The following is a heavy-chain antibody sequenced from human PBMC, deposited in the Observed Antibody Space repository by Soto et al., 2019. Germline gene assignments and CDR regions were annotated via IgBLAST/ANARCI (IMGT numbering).Heavy chain of an antibody. D-gene: IGHD2-15*01. CDR1: GYTFTGYY. CDR2: INPNSGGT. V-gene: IGHV1-2*04. CDR3: AREGYCSGGSCYSVGYYGMDV. J-gene: IGHJ6*02. Sequence: GASVKVSCKASGYTFTGYYMHWVRQAPGQGLKWMGWINPNSGGTNYAQKFQGWVTMTRDTSISTAYMELSRLRSDDTAVYYCAREGYCSGGSCYSVGYYGMDVWGQGTTDTSP.